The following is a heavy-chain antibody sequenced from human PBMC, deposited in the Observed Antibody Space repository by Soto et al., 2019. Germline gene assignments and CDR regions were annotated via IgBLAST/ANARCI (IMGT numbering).Heavy chain of an antibody. Sequence: GGSLRLSCAASGFTFSLYWMHWVRQVPGKGLVWVSRINGAGSSITYADFVKGRFTISRDNAKNTLYLQMNSLGAEDTAVYYCVRDRSRNWFDPWGLGTLVTVSS. CDR2: INGAGSSI. V-gene: IGHV3-74*03. CDR3: VRDRSRNWFDP. J-gene: IGHJ5*02. CDR1: GFTFSLYW. D-gene: IGHD2-15*01.